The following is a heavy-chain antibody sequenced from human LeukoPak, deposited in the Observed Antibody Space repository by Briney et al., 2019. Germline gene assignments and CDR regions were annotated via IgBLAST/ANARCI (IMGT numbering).Heavy chain of an antibody. J-gene: IGHJ4*02. D-gene: IGHD3-10*01. CDR2: IYTSGST. CDR1: GGSISSYY. Sequence: PSETLSLTCTVSGGSISSYYWSWIRQPAGKGLEWIGRIYTSGSTNYNPSLKSRVTISVDTSKNQFSLKLSSVTAADTAVYYCAREGIMVRGVSIFYYFDYWGQGTLVTVSS. V-gene: IGHV4-4*07. CDR3: AREGIMVRGVSIFYYFDY.